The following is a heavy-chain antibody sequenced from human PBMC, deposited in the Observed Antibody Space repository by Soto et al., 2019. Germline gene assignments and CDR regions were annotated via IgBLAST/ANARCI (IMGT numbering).Heavy chain of an antibody. CDR2: IWYDGSNK. CDR3: ARGFLEWFEVRRGFDY. CDR1: GFTFSSYG. Sequence: QVQLVESGGGVVQPGRSLRLSCAASGFTFSSYGMHWVRQAPGKGLEWVAVIWYDGSNKYYADSVKGRFTISRDNSKNTLYLRMNSLRAEDTAVYYCARGFLEWFEVRRGFDYWGQGTLVTVSS. J-gene: IGHJ4*02. D-gene: IGHD3-3*01. V-gene: IGHV3-33*01.